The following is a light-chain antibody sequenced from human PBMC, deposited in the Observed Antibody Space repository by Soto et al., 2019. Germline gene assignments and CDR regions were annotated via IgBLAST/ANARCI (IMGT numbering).Light chain of an antibody. J-gene: IGKJ1*01. V-gene: IGKV1-33*01. CDR1: QDINIY. Sequence: QMTQTTCSLFASVGNRVTITYQATQDINIYLNWYQQKPGQAPSLLIFGASNREVGVPARFSGSGSGTHFTFTISRLEPEDFEAYYCQQYNTCPPTFGQGTRVDI. CDR2: GAS. CDR3: QQYNTCPPT.